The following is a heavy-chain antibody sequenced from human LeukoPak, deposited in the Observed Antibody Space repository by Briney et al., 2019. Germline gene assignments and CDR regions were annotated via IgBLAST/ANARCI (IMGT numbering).Heavy chain of an antibody. CDR2: IYHSGST. CDR3: ARVGRLTLGAFDI. Sequence: SETLSLTCTVSGYSISSGYYWGWIRQPPGKGLEWIGSIYHSGSTYHNPSLKSRVTISVDTSKNQFSLKLSSVTAADTAVYYCARVGRLTLGAFDIWGQGTMVTVSS. V-gene: IGHV4-38-2*02. CDR1: GYSISSGYY. J-gene: IGHJ3*02. D-gene: IGHD3-9*01.